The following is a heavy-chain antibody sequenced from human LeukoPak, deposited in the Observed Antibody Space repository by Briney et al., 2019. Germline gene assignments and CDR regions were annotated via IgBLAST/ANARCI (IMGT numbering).Heavy chain of an antibody. Sequence: SETLSLTCTVSGGSMINYYWSWIRLTPGKGLEWIAYAYHTGHTHYSPSLKSRATISLDTSKNQVSLKVNSVTAADTAVYYCARHPFSAPFDYWGQGTLVTVSS. CDR3: ARHPFSAPFDY. CDR1: GGSMINYY. V-gene: IGHV4-59*08. CDR2: AYHTGHT. D-gene: IGHD6-19*01. J-gene: IGHJ4*02.